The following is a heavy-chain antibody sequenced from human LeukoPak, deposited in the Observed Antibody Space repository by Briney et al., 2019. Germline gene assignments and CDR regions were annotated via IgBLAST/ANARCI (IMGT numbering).Heavy chain of an antibody. Sequence: ASVKVSCKASGYTFTGYYMHWVRQAPGQGLEWMGWINPSSGGTNYAQKFQGRVTMTRDTSISTAYMELSRLRSDDTAVYYCARDVAYYYDSSGYYTPLYWGQGTLVTVSS. J-gene: IGHJ4*02. V-gene: IGHV1-2*02. CDR1: GYTFTGYY. D-gene: IGHD3-22*01. CDR3: ARDVAYYYDSSGYYTPLY. CDR2: INPSSGGT.